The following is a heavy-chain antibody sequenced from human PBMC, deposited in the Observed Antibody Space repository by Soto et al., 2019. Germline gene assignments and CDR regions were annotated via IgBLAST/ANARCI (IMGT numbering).Heavy chain of an antibody. CDR3: ITDYTMIRGVISYFDY. CDR1: GFTFSNAW. V-gene: IGHV3-15*01. J-gene: IGHJ4*02. Sequence: PGGSLRLSCAASGFTFSNAWMSWVRQAPGKGLQWVGRIKSKTDDGTTDYAAPVKGRFTISRDDSKNTLYLQMNSLRTEDTALYYCITDYTMIRGVISYFDYWGQGALVIVSS. CDR2: IKSKTDDGTT. D-gene: IGHD3-10*01.